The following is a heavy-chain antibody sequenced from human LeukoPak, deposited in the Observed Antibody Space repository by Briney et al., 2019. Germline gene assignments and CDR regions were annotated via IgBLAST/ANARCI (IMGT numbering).Heavy chain of an antibody. Sequence: SQTLSLTCAVFESTLSHYYWSWIRKPPGKRLDSKGEINHSRSTNYNRSLKSRVTISVDTSKHQFSLKLSSVTAADTAVYYCARGSQSLGYCSGGSCRAKIFDYWGQGTLVTVSS. CDR1: ESTLSHYY. J-gene: IGHJ4*02. V-gene: IGHV4-34*01. D-gene: IGHD2-15*01. CDR2: INHSRST. CDR3: ARGSQSLGYCSGGSCRAKIFDY.